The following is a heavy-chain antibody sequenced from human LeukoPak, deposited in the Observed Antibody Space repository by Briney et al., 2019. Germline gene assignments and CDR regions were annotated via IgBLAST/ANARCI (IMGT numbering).Heavy chain of an antibody. Sequence: SETLSLTCAVYGGSFSGYYWSWLRQPPGKGLEWIGEINHSGSTNYNPSLKSRVTISVDTSKNQFSLKLSSVTAADTAVYYCARVPVGTTGYPEGSFDPWGQGTLVTV. D-gene: IGHD5-12*01. J-gene: IGHJ5*02. CDR2: INHSGST. CDR3: ARVPVGTTGYPEGSFDP. CDR1: GGSFSGYY. V-gene: IGHV4-34*01.